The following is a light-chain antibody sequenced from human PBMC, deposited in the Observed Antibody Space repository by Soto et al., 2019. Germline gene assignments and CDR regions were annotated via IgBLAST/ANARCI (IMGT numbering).Light chain of an antibody. CDR3: SSYEGREVV. J-gene: IGLJ2*01. CDR2: EVT. Sequence: QSALTQPPSASGSPGQSVTISCTGTSSDVGGYNYVSWYQQHPGKAPKVMIYEVTKRPSGVPDRFSGSKSGNTASLTVSGLQAEDEADYYCSSYEGREVVFGGGTKLTV. CDR1: SSDVGGYNY. V-gene: IGLV2-8*01.